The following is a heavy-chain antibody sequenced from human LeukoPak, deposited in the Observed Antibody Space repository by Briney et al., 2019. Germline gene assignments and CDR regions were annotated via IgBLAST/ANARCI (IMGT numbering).Heavy chain of an antibody. CDR1: GGSFSGYY. CDR3: ARGVRKQQLVRRYFDY. Sequence: SENLSLTCAVYGGSFSGYYWSWIRQPPGKGLEWIGEINHSGSTNYNPSLKSGVTISVDTSKNQFSLKLSSVTAADTAVYYCARGVRKQQLVRRYFDYWGQGTLVTVSS. CDR2: INHSGST. J-gene: IGHJ4*02. D-gene: IGHD6-13*01. V-gene: IGHV4-34*01.